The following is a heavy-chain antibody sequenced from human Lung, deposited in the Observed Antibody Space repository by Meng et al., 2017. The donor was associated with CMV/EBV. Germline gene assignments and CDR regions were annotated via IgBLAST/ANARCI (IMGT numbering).Heavy chain of an antibody. J-gene: IGHJ4*02. CDR3: AREKAGTRHFDY. CDR1: GFTLSNYR. V-gene: IGHV3-74*03. Sequence: LXXAASGFTLSNYRMHWVRQPPGKGLVWVSRINSDGSNTTYADFVKGRFTISRDNAKNTLYVQMNSLTVEDTAVYYCAREKAGTRHFDYWGQGTLVTVSS. CDR2: INSDGSNT. D-gene: IGHD6-19*01.